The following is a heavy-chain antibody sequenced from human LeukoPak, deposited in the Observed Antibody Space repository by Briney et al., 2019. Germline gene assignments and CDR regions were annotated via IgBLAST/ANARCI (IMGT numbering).Heavy chain of an antibody. CDR1: GFTFSSYG. D-gene: IGHD5-18*01. V-gene: IGHV3-23*01. J-gene: IGHJ4*02. CDR3: AKDEESITAMVLDY. Sequence: GGSLRLSCAASGFTFSSYGMSWVRQAPGKGLEWVSTISGSGGSTYYADSVKGRFTISRDNSKNTLYLQMNSLRAEDTAVYYCAKDEESITAMVLDYWGQGTLVTVS. CDR2: ISGSGGST.